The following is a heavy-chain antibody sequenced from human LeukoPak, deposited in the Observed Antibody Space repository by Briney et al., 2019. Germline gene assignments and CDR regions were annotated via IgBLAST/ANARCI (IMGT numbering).Heavy chain of an antibody. CDR2: ISSSGSTI. Sequence: GGSLRLSCAASGFTFSSYEMNWVRQAPGKGLEWVSYISSSGSTIYYADSVRGRFTISRDNAKNSLYLQMNSLRAEDTAVYYCARDGDFWSGYRSIDYWGQGTLVTVSS. CDR3: ARDGDFWSGYRSIDY. V-gene: IGHV3-48*03. CDR1: GFTFSSYE. D-gene: IGHD3-3*01. J-gene: IGHJ4*02.